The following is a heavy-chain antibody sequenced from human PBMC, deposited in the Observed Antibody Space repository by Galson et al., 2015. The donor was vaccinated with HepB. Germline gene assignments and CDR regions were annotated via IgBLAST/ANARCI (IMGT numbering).Heavy chain of an antibody. D-gene: IGHD1-26*01. J-gene: IGHJ4*02. Sequence: SVKVSCKVIGDSLNAVAIHWVRQTPTKGLEWVGGYDPEEGETVYAEEFQGRVTMTEDTTTDTAYIELSSLRSVDTATYYCARVRRIVGGTDDYFDYWGQGTLVTVSS. CDR2: YDPEEGET. V-gene: IGHV1-24*01. CDR3: ARVRRIVGGTDDYFDY. CDR1: GDSLNAVA.